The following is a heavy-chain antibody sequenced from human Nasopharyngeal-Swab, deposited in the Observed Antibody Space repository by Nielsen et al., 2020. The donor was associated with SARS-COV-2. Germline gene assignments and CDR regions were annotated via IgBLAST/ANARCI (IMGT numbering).Heavy chain of an antibody. V-gene: IGHV2-5*08. CDR2: IYWNDDK. Sequence: SGPTLVKPTQTLTLTCTFSGFSLSTSGMCVSWVRQPPGKALEWLALIYWNDDKRYSPSLKSRLTITKDTSKNQVVLTMTNMDPVDTATYYCAHSRRDGYKRIGAVWFDPWGQGTLVTVSS. CDR1: GFSLSTSGMC. D-gene: IGHD5-24*01. CDR3: AHSRRDGYKRIGAVWFDP. J-gene: IGHJ5*02.